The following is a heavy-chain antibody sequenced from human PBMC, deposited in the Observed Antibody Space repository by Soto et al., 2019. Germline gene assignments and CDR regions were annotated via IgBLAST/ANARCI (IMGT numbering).Heavy chain of an antibody. J-gene: IGHJ6*03. D-gene: IGHD2-15*01. Sequence: PGGSLRLSCAVSGFTFRSSPMSWVRRAPGKGLEWVSGINGGDDSKHYAESVRGRFTIIRDNSKNTLLLQMNSLRAEDTAVYYCARGEFCSGGSCYSSGDYYYYFYMDVWGKGTSVTVSS. CDR1: GFTFRSSP. CDR2: INGGDDSK. CDR3: ARGEFCSGGSCYSSGDYYYYFYMDV. V-gene: IGHV3-23*01.